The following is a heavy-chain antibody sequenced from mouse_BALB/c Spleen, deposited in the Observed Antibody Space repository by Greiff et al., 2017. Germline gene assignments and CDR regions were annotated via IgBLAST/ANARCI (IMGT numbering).Heavy chain of an antibody. V-gene: IGHV2-9*02. D-gene: IGHD3-1*01. CDR3: ASDSSGYAWFAY. CDR2: IWAGGSA. Sequence: VKLVESGPGLVAPSQSLTITCTVSGFSLTSYGVHWVRQPPGKGLEWLGVIWAGGSANYNSALMSRLSISKDNSKSQVFLKMNSLQTDDTAMYYCASDSSGYAWFAYWGQGTLVTVSA. J-gene: IGHJ3*01. CDR1: GFSLTSYG.